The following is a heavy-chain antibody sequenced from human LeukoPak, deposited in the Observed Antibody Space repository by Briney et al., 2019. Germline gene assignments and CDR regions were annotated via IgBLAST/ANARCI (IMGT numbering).Heavy chain of an antibody. CDR2: INPNSGGT. CDR3: ARDWGRITIFGVVNDAFDI. Sequence: ASVKVSCKASGYTFTGYYMHWVRQAPGQGLAWMGWINPNSGGTNYAQKFQGRVTMTRDTSISTAYMELSRLRSDDTAVYYCARDWGRITIFGVVNDAFDIWGQGTMVTVSS. J-gene: IGHJ3*02. D-gene: IGHD3-3*01. V-gene: IGHV1-2*02. CDR1: GYTFTGYY.